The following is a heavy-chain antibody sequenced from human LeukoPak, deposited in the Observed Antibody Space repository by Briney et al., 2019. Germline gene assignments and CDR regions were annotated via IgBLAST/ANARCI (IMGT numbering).Heavy chain of an antibody. CDR1: GFTFSSYS. J-gene: IGHJ3*01. CDR3: AKDQGSSSGWYSRDGFAL. D-gene: IGHD6-19*01. CDR2: ISSSSSTI. V-gene: IGHV3-48*01. Sequence: PGGSLRLSCAASGFTFSSYSMNWVRQAPGKGLEWVSYISSSSSTIYCADSVKGRFTISRDNSKNTLYLQMNSLRAEDTALYYCAKDQGSSSGWYSRDGFALWGRGTMVTVSS.